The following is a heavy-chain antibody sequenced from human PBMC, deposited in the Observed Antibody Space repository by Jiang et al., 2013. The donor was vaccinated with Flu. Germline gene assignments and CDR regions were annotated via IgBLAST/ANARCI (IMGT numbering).Heavy chain of an antibody. V-gene: IGHV4-31*03. D-gene: IGHD3-10*01. CDR1: GASTSRGGQF. CDR3: TRGAELLWFGE. J-gene: IGHJ4*02. Sequence: GSGLVKPSQTLSLICTVLGASTSRGGQFWSWIRQHPGKGLEYLGHIHSGQEYYNPSFQSRLTMSMDTSKNQFSLTLTSVNVADTAVYYCTRGAELLWFGEWGQGTLVTV. CDR2: IHSGQE.